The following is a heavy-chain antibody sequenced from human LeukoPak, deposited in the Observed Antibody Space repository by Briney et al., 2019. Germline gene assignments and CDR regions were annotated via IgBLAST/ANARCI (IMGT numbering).Heavy chain of an antibody. V-gene: IGHV4-4*07. D-gene: IGHD6-19*01. Sequence: SETLSLTCTVSGGSISSYYWSWIRQPAGKGLEWLGRMYISGSTSYNPSLKSRVTMSVDTSKNQFSLKLSSVTAADTAVYYCARDRIAVATFDPWGQGALVTVSS. CDR1: GGSISSYY. J-gene: IGHJ5*02. CDR3: ARDRIAVATFDP. CDR2: MYISGST.